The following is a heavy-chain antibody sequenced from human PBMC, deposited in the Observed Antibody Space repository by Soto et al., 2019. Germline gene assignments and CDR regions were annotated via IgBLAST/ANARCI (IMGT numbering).Heavy chain of an antibody. D-gene: IGHD3-22*01. Sequence: SETLSLTCTVSCGSISSGDYYWSWIRQPPGKGLEWIGYIYYSGSTYYNPSLKSRVTISVDTSKNQFSLKLSSVTAADTAVYYCARGYDGYYYDSRGSWGQGTLVTSPQ. CDR1: CGSISSGDYY. V-gene: IGHV4-30-4*01. J-gene: IGHJ5*02. CDR3: ARGYDGYYYDSRGS. CDR2: IYYSGST.